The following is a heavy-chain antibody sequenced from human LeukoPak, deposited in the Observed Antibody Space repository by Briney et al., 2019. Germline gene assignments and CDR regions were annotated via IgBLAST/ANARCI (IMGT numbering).Heavy chain of an antibody. Sequence: GGSLRLPCAASGFTVSDNYMSWVRQAPGKGLEWVSVMYSRGDTYYANSVKGRFTFSRDISKNTLYLQMNGLRTEDTAMYYCARDAPQVPAAGVLASWGQGTLVTVSS. D-gene: IGHD6-13*01. CDR1: GFTVSDNY. CDR2: MYSRGDT. CDR3: ARDAPQVPAAGVLAS. J-gene: IGHJ5*02. V-gene: IGHV3-53*01.